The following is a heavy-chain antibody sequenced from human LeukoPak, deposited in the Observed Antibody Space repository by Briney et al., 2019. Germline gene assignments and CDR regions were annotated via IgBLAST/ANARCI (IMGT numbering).Heavy chain of an antibody. CDR2: ISAYNGNT. CDR3: ARDRRFGEPHYWYFDL. Sequence: ASVKVSCKASGYTFTSYGISWVRQAPGQGLEGMGWISAYNGNTNYAQKLQGRVTMTTDTSTSTAYMELRSLRSDDTAVYYCARDRRFGEPHYWYFDLWGRGTLVTVSS. V-gene: IGHV1-18*01. J-gene: IGHJ2*01. D-gene: IGHD3-10*01. CDR1: GYTFTSYG.